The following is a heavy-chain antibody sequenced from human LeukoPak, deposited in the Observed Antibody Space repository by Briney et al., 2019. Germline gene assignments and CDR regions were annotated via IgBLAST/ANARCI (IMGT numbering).Heavy chain of an antibody. J-gene: IGHJ3*02. D-gene: IGHD3-10*01. CDR2: INPNSGGT. V-gene: IGHV1-2*02. Sequence: ASVKVSCKPSGYTFTDYYMHWVRQAPGQGLEWMGWINPNSGGTIYAQNFQGRVTMTRDTSISTVYMELSSDDTAVYYCARESAGRRSFDIWGQGTMVTVSS. CDR1: GYTFTDYY. CDR3: ARESAGRRSFDI.